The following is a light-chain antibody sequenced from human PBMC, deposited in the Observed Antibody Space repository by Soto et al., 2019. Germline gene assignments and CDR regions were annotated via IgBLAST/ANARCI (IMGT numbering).Light chain of an antibody. CDR2: DAS. J-gene: IGKJ5*01. CDR3: QQRSNWPTIT. Sequence: EIVWTQSPATLSLSPGERATLSCRASQSVSNYLAWYQLKPGQAPRLLIYDASNRATGIPARFSGSGSGTDFTLTISSLEPEDFAVYYCQQRSNWPTITFGQGTRLEIK. V-gene: IGKV3-11*01. CDR1: QSVSNY.